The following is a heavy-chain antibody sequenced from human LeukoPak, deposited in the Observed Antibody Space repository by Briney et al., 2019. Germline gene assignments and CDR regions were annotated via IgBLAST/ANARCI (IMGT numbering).Heavy chain of an antibody. CDR2: IRYDGSNK. CDR1: GFTFSNYG. J-gene: IGHJ6*02. CDR3: AKVGYSYGGGMDV. V-gene: IGHV3-30*02. Sequence: GGSLRLSCAASGFTFSNYGMHWVRQAPGKGLEWVAIIRYDGSNKHYADSVKGRFTMSRDNSKNTLYLQMNSLRAEDTAVYYCAKVGYSYGGGMDVWGQGTTVTVSS. D-gene: IGHD5-18*01.